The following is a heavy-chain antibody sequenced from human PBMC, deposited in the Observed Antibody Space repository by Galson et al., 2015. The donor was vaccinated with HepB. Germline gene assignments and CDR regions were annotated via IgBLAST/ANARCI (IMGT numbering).Heavy chain of an antibody. D-gene: IGHD3-22*01. V-gene: IGHV3-21*01. CDR3: ASQATYYYDSSGPSGAFDI. J-gene: IGHJ3*02. Sequence: SLRLSCAASGFTFSSYSMNWVRQAPGKGLEWVSSISSSSSYIYYADSVKGRFTISRDNAKNSLYLQMNSLRAEDTAVYYCASQATYYYDSSGPSGAFDIWGQGTMVTVSS. CDR2: ISSSSSYI. CDR1: GFTFSSYS.